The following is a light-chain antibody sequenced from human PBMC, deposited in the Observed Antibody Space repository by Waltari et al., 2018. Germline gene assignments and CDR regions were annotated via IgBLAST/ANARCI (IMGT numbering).Light chain of an antibody. CDR2: AQN. Sequence: QPVLTQPPPVSAAPGQKVTISCSGSSSNIGHYFVSWYHQLPGATPKPLIYAQNKRHAGIPDRLSASNAGASATMDVAGLQIGDEADYYCATWDNSLAAVVFGGGTKLTVL. J-gene: IGLJ2*01. CDR1: SSNIGHYF. CDR3: ATWDNSLAAVV. V-gene: IGLV1-51*01.